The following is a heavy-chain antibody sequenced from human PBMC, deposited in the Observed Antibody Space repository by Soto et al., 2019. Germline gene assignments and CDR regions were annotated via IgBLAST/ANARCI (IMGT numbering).Heavy chain of an antibody. V-gene: IGHV3-74*01. CDR1: GFTFSHYW. CDR3: ARGVGAVI. Sequence: EVQLVESGGGLVQPGGSLRLSCEASGFTFSHYWMHWVREAPGKGLVWVSHINSDGSSTIYADSVKGRFTISRDNAKNTLYLQMNSLRAEDTAVYYCARGVGAVIWGQGTMVTVSS. D-gene: IGHD1-26*01. CDR2: INSDGSST. J-gene: IGHJ3*02.